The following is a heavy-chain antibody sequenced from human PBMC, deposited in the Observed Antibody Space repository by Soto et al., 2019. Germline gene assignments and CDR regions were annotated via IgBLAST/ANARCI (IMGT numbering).Heavy chain of an antibody. CDR1: GGSISSSSYY. CDR3: ANPKTACYKWFDP. CDR2: IYYSGST. J-gene: IGHJ5*02. Sequence: SETLSLTCTVSGGSISSSSYYWGWIRQPPGKGLEWIGSIYYSGSTYYNPSLKSRVTISVDTSKNQFSLKLSSVTAADTAVYYCANPKTACYKWFDPWGQGTLVTVSS. V-gene: IGHV4-39*01. D-gene: IGHD2-21*01.